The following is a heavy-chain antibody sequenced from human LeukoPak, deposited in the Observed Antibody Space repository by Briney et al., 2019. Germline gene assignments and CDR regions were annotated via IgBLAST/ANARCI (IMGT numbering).Heavy chain of an antibody. V-gene: IGHV3-30*02. CDR3: AKGAGQLVLESYFDY. CDR1: GFTFSTYG. J-gene: IGHJ4*02. Sequence: GGSLRLSCAASGFTFSTYGMLWVRQAPGQGPEWVALIRYDGSNKYYADSVKGRFTISRDNSKNTLYLQMNSLRAEDTAVYYCAKGAGQLVLESYFDYWGQGTLVTVSS. CDR2: IRYDGSNK. D-gene: IGHD6-6*01.